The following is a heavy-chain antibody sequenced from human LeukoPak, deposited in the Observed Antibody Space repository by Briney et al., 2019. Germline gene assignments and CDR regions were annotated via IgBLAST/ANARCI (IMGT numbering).Heavy chain of an antibody. Sequence: NPSETLSLTCAVYGGSFSGYYWSWIRQPPGKGLEWIGEINHSGSTNYNPSLKSRVTISVDTSKNQFSLKLSSVTAADTAVFYCARRTGTYYYDSSGYSPWRYYFDYWGQGTWSPSPQ. V-gene: IGHV4-34*01. CDR2: INHSGST. CDR1: GGSFSGYY. CDR3: ARRTGTYYYDSSGYSPWRYYFDY. D-gene: IGHD3-22*01. J-gene: IGHJ4*02.